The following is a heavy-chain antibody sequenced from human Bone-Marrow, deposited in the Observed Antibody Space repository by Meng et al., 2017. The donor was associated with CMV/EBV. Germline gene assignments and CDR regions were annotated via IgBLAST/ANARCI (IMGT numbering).Heavy chain of an antibody. CDR2: INHSGST. CDR1: GGSFSGYY. J-gene: IGHJ4*02. Sequence: SETLSLTCAVYGGSFSGYYWSWIRQPPGKGLEWIGEINHSGSTNYNPSLKSRVTISVDTSKNQFSLKLSSVTAADTAVYYCASYGYTNYFDYWGQGTLVTVYS. V-gene: IGHV4-34*01. D-gene: IGHD1-1*01. CDR3: ASYGYTNYFDY.